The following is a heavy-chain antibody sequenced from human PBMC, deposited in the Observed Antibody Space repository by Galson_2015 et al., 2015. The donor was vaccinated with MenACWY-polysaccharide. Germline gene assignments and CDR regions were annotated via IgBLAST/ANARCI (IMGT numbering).Heavy chain of an antibody. V-gene: IGHV4-34*01. Sequence: ETLSLTCAVYGGSFTNYYWTWLRQSAGKGLEWIGEIKHSGLTNYNPSLRSRVTVSVDPSKNQFSMNLTSVTAADTGVYYCARAWSSGYYSDFWGQGTPVTVSS. CDR1: GGSFTNYY. CDR2: IKHSGLT. D-gene: IGHD3-3*01. CDR3: ARAWSSGYYSDF. J-gene: IGHJ4*02.